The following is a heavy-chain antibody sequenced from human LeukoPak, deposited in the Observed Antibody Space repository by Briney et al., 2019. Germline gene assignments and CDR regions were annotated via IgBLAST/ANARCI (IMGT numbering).Heavy chain of an antibody. Sequence: ASVKVSCKASGYTFTGYYMHWVRQAPGQGLEWMGWINPNSGGTNYAQKFQGRVTMTRDTSISTAYMELRSLRSDDTAVYYCARGRDDYSNYGTYYYYYYMDVWGKGTTVTVSS. CDR1: GYTFTGYY. CDR2: INPNSGGT. J-gene: IGHJ6*03. D-gene: IGHD4-11*01. V-gene: IGHV1-2*02. CDR3: ARGRDDYSNYGTYYYYYYMDV.